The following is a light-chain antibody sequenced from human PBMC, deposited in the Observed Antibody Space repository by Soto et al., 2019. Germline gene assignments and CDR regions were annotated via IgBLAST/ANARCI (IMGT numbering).Light chain of an antibody. V-gene: IGLV1-47*01. J-gene: IGLJ1*01. CDR1: SSNIGSNY. Sequence: QSALTQPPSASGTPGQRVTISCYGSSSNIGSNYVYWYQQLPGTAPKLLIYRNNQRPSGVPDRFSGSKSGTSASLAISGLRSEDEADYYCAAWDDSLSGFYVFGTGTKVTVL. CDR2: RNN. CDR3: AAWDDSLSGFYV.